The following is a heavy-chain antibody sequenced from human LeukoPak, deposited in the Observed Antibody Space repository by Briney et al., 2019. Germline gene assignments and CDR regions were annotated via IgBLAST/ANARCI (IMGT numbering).Heavy chain of an antibody. D-gene: IGHD2-15*01. J-gene: IGHJ4*02. CDR3: AKDIVVVVAATYFDY. CDR2: ISARGGST. V-gene: IGHV3-23*01. CDR1: GFTFTNYA. Sequence: GGCLRLSCAASGFTFTNYAMSCVCQAPGKGLERVSVISARGGSTYHAGSVKGRFTISRDNSKNTLYLQMNSLRAEDTAVYYCAKDIVVVVAATYFDYWGRGTLVTVSS.